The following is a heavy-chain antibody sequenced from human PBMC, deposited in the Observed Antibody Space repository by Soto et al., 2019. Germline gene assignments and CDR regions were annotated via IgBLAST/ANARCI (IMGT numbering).Heavy chain of an antibody. Sequence: SSVKVSCKASGYTFTSYDINWVRQATGQGLEWMGWMNPNSGNTGYAQKFQGRVTMTRNTSISTAYMELSSLRSEDTAVYYCARGGVAAASYYYYYMDVWGKGTTVTVSS. CDR1: GYTFTSYD. CDR3: ARGGVAAASYYYYYMDV. CDR2: MNPNSGNT. V-gene: IGHV1-8*01. D-gene: IGHD6-13*01. J-gene: IGHJ6*03.